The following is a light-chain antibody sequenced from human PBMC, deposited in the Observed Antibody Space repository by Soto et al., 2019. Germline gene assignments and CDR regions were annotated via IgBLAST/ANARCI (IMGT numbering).Light chain of an antibody. V-gene: IGKV3-11*01. CDR1: QSVYNNY. J-gene: IGKJ5*01. Sequence: ENELTQSPGSRSFSPGARDPLSCRASQSVYNNYIAWYQHSPGQAPRVLIYAASSRATGIPARFSGSGSGTDFTLTISSLEPEDFAVYYCHQRQYWPPITFGQGRRLEIK. CDR2: AAS. CDR3: HQRQYWPPIT.